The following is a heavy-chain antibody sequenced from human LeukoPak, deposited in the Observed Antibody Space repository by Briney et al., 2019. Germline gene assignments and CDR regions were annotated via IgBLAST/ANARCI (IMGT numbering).Heavy chain of an antibody. Sequence: SETLSLTCAVYGGSFSGYYWSWIRQPPGKGLEWIGEINHSGSTNYNPSLKSRVTISVDTSKNQFSLKLTSVTAADTAIYFCARASETAMVTLWGQGTLVTVSS. J-gene: IGHJ4*02. CDR3: ARASETAMVTL. V-gene: IGHV4-34*01. CDR2: INHSGST. D-gene: IGHD5-18*01. CDR1: GGSFSGYY.